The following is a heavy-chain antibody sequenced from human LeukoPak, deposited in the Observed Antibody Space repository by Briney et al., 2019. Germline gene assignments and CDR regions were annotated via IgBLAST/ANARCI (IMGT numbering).Heavy chain of an antibody. V-gene: IGHV3-23*01. Sequence: GSLRLSCVASGFTFTSYWMSWVRQAPGKGLDWVSSISGSGSGGSTYYADSVKGRFTISRDNSKNTLYLQMNSLRAEDTAVYYCAKSGYNRFDYWGQGTLVIVS. CDR3: AKSGYNRFDY. CDR2: ISGSGSGGST. J-gene: IGHJ4*02. D-gene: IGHD5-24*01. CDR1: GFTFTSYW.